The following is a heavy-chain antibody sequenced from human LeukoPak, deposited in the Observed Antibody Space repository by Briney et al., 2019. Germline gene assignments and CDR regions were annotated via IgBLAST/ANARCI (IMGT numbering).Heavy chain of an antibody. D-gene: IGHD4-17*01. CDR1: GGSISSSSFY. CDR2: IYYSGST. Sequence: PSETLSLTCTVSGGSISSSSFYWAWIRQPPGKGLEWIGSIYYSGSTYYNPSLKSRVTILVDTSKNQFSLRLSSVTAADTAVYYCARGEGRYGDYVVFDYWGQGTLVTVSS. V-gene: IGHV4-39*07. J-gene: IGHJ4*02. CDR3: ARGEGRYGDYVVFDY.